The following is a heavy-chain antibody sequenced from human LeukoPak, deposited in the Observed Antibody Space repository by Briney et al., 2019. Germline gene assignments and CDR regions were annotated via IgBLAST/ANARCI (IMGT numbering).Heavy chain of an antibody. CDR1: GFTFDDYA. Sequence: PGGSLRLSCAASGFTFDDYAMHWVRQVPGRGLEWVSGISSNGGSIAYADSVKGRFTISRDNAKNSLYLQMNSLRAEDTAVYYCARGVYVGATYWFDPWGQGTLVTVSS. V-gene: IGHV3-9*01. J-gene: IGHJ5*02. CDR2: ISSNGGSI. CDR3: ARGVYVGATYWFDP. D-gene: IGHD1-26*01.